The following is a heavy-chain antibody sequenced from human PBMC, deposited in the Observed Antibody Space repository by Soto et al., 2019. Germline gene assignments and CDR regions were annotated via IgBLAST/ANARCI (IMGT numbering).Heavy chain of an antibody. CDR3: ARDTPSLLRYFDWLSNSYYYYYMDV. J-gene: IGHJ6*03. V-gene: IGHV1-46*01. CDR2: INASGGST. CDR1: GYTFTSYY. D-gene: IGHD3-9*01. Sequence: ASVKVSCKASGYTFTSYYMHWVRQAPGQGLEWMGIINASGGSTSYAQKFQGRVTITADKSTSTAYMELRSLRSDDTAGYYWARDTPSLLRYFDWLSNSYYYYYMDVWGKGTTVTVSS.